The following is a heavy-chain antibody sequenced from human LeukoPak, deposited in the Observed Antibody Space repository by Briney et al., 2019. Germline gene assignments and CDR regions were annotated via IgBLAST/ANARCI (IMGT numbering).Heavy chain of an antibody. CDR1: GYTFTGYY. D-gene: IGHD2-2*01. CDR2: INPNSGGT. Sequence: ASVKVSCKASGYTFTGYYMHWVRQAPGQGLEWMGWINPNSGGTNYAQKFQGRVTMTRDMSTSTVYMELSSLRSEDTAVYYCAREGDWVVPAELDYWGQGTLVTVSS. J-gene: IGHJ4*02. V-gene: IGHV1-2*02. CDR3: AREGDWVVPAELDY.